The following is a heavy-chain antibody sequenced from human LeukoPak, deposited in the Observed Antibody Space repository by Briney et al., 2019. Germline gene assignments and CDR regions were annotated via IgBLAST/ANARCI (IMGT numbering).Heavy chain of an antibody. V-gene: IGHV3-21*04. CDR2: ISSSSSYI. CDR3: AENRGSERTFDL. Sequence: GGSLRLSCAASGFTFSSYSMNWVRQAPGKGLEWVSSISSSSSYIYYADSVKGRFTISRDNAKNSLYLQMNSLRAEDTAVYYCAENRGSERTFDLWGQGTMVTVSS. D-gene: IGHD3-10*01. CDR1: GFTFSSYS. J-gene: IGHJ3*01.